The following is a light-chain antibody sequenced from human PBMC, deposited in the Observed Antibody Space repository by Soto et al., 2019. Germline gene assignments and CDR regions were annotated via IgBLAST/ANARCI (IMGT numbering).Light chain of an antibody. J-gene: IGKJ4*01. CDR1: QEISNH. V-gene: IGKV1-16*02. Sequence: DIQMTQSPSSLSASVGDRVTITCRASQEISNHLAWFQQKPGKPPKSLIYDASSLQSGVPSKFSGSASGTDFTLTISSLQPEDFATYYCQQYHNYPVTFGGGTKVEIK. CDR2: DAS. CDR3: QQYHNYPVT.